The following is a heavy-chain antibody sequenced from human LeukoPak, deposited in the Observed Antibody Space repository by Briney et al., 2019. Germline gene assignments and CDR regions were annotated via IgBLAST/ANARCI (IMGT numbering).Heavy chain of an antibody. CDR3: ARPNYDFWSGYPNWFDP. CDR2: INPNSGGT. Sequence: ASVKVSCKASGYTFTGYYMHWVRQAPGQGLEWMGWINPNSGGTNHAQKFQGRVTMTRDTSISTAYMELSRLRSDDTAVYYCARPNYDFWSGYPNWFDPWGQGTLVTVSS. J-gene: IGHJ5*02. CDR1: GYTFTGYY. D-gene: IGHD3-3*01. V-gene: IGHV1-2*02.